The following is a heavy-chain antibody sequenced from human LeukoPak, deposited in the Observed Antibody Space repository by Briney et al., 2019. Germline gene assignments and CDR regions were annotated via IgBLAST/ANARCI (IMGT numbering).Heavy chain of an antibody. D-gene: IGHD2-2*02. CDR2: INPNNGDT. CDR1: GGTFSSYA. J-gene: IGHJ5*02. CDR3: AREGDCNGTSCYTGNWFDP. V-gene: IGHV1-2*02. Sequence: GASVKVSCKASGGTFSSYAISWVRQAPGQGLEWMGWINPNNGDTSYAQKFQGRVTMTRDTSINTAYMDLSRLRSDDTAVYYCAREGDCNGTSCYTGNWFDPWGQGTLVTVSS.